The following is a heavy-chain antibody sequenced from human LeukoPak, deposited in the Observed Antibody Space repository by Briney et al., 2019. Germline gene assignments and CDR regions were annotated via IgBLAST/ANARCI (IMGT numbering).Heavy chain of an antibody. CDR2: ISSSSYI. J-gene: IGHJ3*02. CDR1: GLTFSSYS. D-gene: IGHD1-7*01. CDR3: ARDDRIDWNYGSDAFDI. V-gene: IGHV3-21*01. Sequence: PGGSLRLSCAASGLTFSSYSMNWVRQAPGKGLEWVSSISSSSYIYYADSVKGRFTISRDNAKNSLYLQMNSLRAEDTAVYYCARDDRIDWNYGSDAFDIWGQGTMVTVSS.